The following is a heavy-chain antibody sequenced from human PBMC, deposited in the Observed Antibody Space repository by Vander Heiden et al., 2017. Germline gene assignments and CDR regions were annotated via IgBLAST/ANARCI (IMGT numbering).Heavy chain of an antibody. J-gene: IGHJ4*02. CDR1: GYTFTNYA. V-gene: IGHV1-8*01. D-gene: IGHD1-26*01. CDR2: MDPKTGET. Sequence: QGQVVQSGAAVKKPGASVRVSCKASGYTFTNYAINWVRQASGQGLEWMGWMDPKTGETGYAQRFQGRVTMTRNISRSTAYMELSGLRSEDTAVYFCARVARFAGSYYNYFDTWGQGSLVTVSS. CDR3: ARVARFAGSYYNYFDT.